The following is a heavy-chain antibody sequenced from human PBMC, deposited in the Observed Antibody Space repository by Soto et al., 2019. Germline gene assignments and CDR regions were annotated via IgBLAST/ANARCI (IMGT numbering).Heavy chain of an antibody. CDR1: GFTFSSYA. CDR3: ARDQSAAAGPFDY. J-gene: IGHJ4*02. CDR2: ISYDGSNK. D-gene: IGHD6-13*01. V-gene: IGHV3-30-3*01. Sequence: PGGSLSLSCAASGFTFSSYAMHWVRQAPGKGLEWVAVISYDGSNKYYADSVKGRFTISRDNSKNTLYLQMNSLRAEDTAVYYCARDQSAAAGPFDYWGQGTLVTVSS.